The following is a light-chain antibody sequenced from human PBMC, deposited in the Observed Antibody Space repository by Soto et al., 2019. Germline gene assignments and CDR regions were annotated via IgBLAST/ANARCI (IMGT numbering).Light chain of an antibody. J-gene: IGKJ4*01. V-gene: IGKV3-11*01. Sequence: EIVLTQSPATLSLSPGERATRSCRASQSVSSYLAWYQQKPGQAPRLLIYDASNRATGIPARFSGSGSGTDFTLTISSLEPEDFAVYYCQQGVTFGGGTKVEIK. CDR1: QSVSSY. CDR2: DAS. CDR3: QQGVT.